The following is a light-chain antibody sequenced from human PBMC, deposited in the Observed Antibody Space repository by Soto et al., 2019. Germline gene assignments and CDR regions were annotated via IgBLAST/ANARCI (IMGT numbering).Light chain of an antibody. CDR2: GAS. V-gene: IGKV3-20*01. CDR1: QSVSSGY. Sequence: EIVLTQSPGTLSLSPGERATLSCRASQSVSSGYLAWYQQKPGQAPRLLIYGASTRATGIPDRFSGSGSGTDFTLTISRLEPEDFAVYYCQQYSSSPKTFGQGTTVDIK. CDR3: QQYSSSPKT. J-gene: IGKJ1*01.